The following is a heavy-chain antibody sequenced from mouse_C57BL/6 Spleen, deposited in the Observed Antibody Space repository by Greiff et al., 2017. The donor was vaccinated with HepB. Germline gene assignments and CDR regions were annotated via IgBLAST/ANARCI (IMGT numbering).Heavy chain of an antibody. CDR1: GYTFTSYW. V-gene: IGHV1-55*01. CDR2: IYPGSGST. Sequence: QVQLQQPGAELVKPGASVKMSCKASGYTFTSYWITWVKQRPGQGLEWIGDIYPGSGSTNYNEKFKSKATLTVDTSSSPAYMQLSSLTSEDSAVYYCARLYYGSSYVHWYFDVWGTGTTVTVSS. CDR3: ARLYYGSSYVHWYFDV. J-gene: IGHJ1*03. D-gene: IGHD1-1*01.